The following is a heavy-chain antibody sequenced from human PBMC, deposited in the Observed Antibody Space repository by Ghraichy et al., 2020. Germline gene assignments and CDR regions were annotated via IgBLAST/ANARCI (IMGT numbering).Heavy chain of an antibody. CDR3: ARGALRGYSGYDSVPYYYYGMDV. Sequence: GGSLRLSCAASGFTFSSYWMSWVRQAPGKGLEWVANIKQDGSEKYYVDSVKGRFTISRDNAKNSLYLQMNSLRAEDTAVYYCARGALRGYSGYDSVPYYYYGMDVWGQGTTVTVSS. D-gene: IGHD5-12*01. CDR2: IKQDGSEK. V-gene: IGHV3-7*03. CDR1: GFTFSSYW. J-gene: IGHJ6*02.